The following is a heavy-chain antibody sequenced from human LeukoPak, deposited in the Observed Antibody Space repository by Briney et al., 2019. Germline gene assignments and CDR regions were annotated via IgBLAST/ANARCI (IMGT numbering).Heavy chain of an antibody. CDR2: IYHSGST. J-gene: IGHJ3*02. V-gene: IGHV4-4*02. CDR1: GDSISSTNW. CDR3: ARDQGYCSSTSCYSDAFDI. Sequence: SGTLSLTCAVSGDSISSTNWWSWVRQPPGKGLEWIGEIYHSGSTNYNPSLKSRVTISVDTSKNQFSLILSSVTAADTAVYYCARDQGYCSSTSCYSDAFDIWGQGTMVTVSS. D-gene: IGHD2-2*01.